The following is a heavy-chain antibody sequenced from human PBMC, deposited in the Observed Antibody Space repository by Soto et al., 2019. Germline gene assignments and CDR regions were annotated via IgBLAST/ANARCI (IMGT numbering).Heavy chain of an antibody. V-gene: IGHV3-48*01. D-gene: IGHD3-3*01. CDR3: AREYNDRWRGHFDY. CDR2: ISSSSFTI. J-gene: IGHJ4*02. Sequence: GWSLRLSCAASGFRFSDYSMNWVRQAPGRGLEWVSYISSSSFTIHYADSVEGRFAISRDNAKNSLYLQMNSLRVEDTAVYYCAREYNDRWRGHFDYWGQGALVTVSS. CDR1: GFRFSDYS.